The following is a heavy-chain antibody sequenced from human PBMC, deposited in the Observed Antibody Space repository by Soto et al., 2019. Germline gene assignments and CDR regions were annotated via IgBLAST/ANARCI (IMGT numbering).Heavy chain of an antibody. CDR1: GFTFSSYA. V-gene: IGHV3-23*01. CDR3: AKDYIGVIPDYFDY. CDR2: MSGSGSRT. D-gene: IGHD3-16*01. Sequence: EVQLLESGGGLVQPGGSLRLSCAASGFTFSSYAMSWVRQAPGKGLEWVSGMSGSGSRTHYADSVKGRFTISRDNSKNTLYLQLNSLTADDTAVYYCAKDYIGVIPDYFDYWGQGTLVTVSS. J-gene: IGHJ4*02.